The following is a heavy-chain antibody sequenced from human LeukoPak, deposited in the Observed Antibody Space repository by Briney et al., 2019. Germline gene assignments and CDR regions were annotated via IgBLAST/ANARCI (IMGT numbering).Heavy chain of an antibody. CDR1: GFIFSSYW. V-gene: IGHV3-7*02. CDR2: IKEDGSEK. D-gene: IGHD6-13*01. CDR3: ARVSSSSWYIVGY. Sequence: PGGSLRLSCAASGFIFSSYWMSWVRQAPGKGVEWVANIKEDGSEKNYVDSVKGRFIISRDNAKNSLSLQMNSLRVEDTAVYYCARVSSSSWYIVGYWGQGTLVTVSS. J-gene: IGHJ4*02.